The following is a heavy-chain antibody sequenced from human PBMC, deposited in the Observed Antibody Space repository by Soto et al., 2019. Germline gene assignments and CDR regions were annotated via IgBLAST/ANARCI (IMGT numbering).Heavy chain of an antibody. CDR3: AKSGGFSGSYPFIY. J-gene: IGHJ4*02. V-gene: IGHV3-23*01. Sequence: EEQLLESGGGLVQPGGSLRLSCAASGFTFSAYAMTWVRQAPGGGLEWVSSLSPNGETKYYADSVTGRFTVSRDNSRDSLYLQMDSLRAEDTAIYFCAKSGGFSGSYPFIYWGQGTLVTVSS. CDR2: LSPNGETK. CDR1: GFTFSAYA. D-gene: IGHD1-26*01.